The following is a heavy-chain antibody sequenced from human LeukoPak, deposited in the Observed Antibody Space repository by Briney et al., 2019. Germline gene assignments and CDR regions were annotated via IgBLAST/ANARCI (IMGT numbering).Heavy chain of an antibody. J-gene: IGHJ6*02. CDR2: ISYSGST. V-gene: IGHV4-39*07. CDR1: GGSISSSSYY. D-gene: IGHD2-15*01. Sequence: SETLSLTCTVSGGSISSSSYYWGWIRQPPGKGLEWIGSISYSGSTNYNPSLKSRVTISVDTSKNQFSLKLSSVTAADTAVYYCARVVAHTEYYYYGMDVWGQGTTVTVSS. CDR3: ARVVAHTEYYYYGMDV.